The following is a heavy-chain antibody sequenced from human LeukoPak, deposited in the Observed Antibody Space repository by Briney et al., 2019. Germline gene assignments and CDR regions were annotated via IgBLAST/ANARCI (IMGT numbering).Heavy chain of an antibody. J-gene: IGHJ4*02. Sequence: GGSLRLSCAASGFTFSSDSMNWVRQAPGKGLEWVSSISSSSSYIYYADSVKGRFTISRDNAKNSLYLQMNSLRAEDTAVYYCARAQSAIAAAPNPDYWGQGTLVTVSS. CDR3: ARAQSAIAAAPNPDY. V-gene: IGHV3-21*01. D-gene: IGHD6-13*01. CDR2: ISSSSSYI. CDR1: GFTFSSDS.